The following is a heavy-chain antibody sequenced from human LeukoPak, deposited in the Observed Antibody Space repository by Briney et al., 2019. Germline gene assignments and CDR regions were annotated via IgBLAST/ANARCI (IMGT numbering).Heavy chain of an antibody. V-gene: IGHV3-30-3*01. CDR1: GFTFSSYA. CDR2: ISYDGSNK. Sequence: GRSLRLSCAASGFTFSSYAMHWVRQAPGKGLEWVAVISYDGSNKYYADSVKGRFTISRDNSKNTLYLQMNSLRAKDTAVYYCARAHYGEIDYWGQGTLVTVSS. CDR3: ARAHYGEIDY. D-gene: IGHD4-17*01. J-gene: IGHJ4*02.